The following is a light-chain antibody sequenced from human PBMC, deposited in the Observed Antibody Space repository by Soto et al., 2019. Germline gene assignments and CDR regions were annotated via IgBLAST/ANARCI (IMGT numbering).Light chain of an antibody. CDR3: CSYAGSSTYVV. Sequence: QSALTQPASVSGSPGQSITISCTGTSSDVGSYNLVSWYQQHPGKAPKLMIYEGSKRPPGVSHRFSGSKSGNTASLTTSGLQAEDESDYDCCSYAGSSTYVVFGGGTKLTVL. CDR2: EGS. J-gene: IGLJ2*01. V-gene: IGLV2-23*01. CDR1: SSDVGSYNL.